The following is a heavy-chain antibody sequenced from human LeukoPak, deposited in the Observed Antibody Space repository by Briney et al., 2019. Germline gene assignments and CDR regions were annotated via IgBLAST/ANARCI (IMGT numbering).Heavy chain of an antibody. CDR3: AKRASPPYYFDY. J-gene: IGHJ4*02. Sequence: GGSLRLSRAAYGFTFSSYAMSWVRQAPGKGLEWVSAISTSGGSTYYADSVKGRFTISRDNSKNTLYLQINSLSAEDTAVYYCAKRASPPYYFDYWGQGTLVTVSS. CDR2: ISTSGGST. CDR1: GFTFSSYA. V-gene: IGHV3-23*01.